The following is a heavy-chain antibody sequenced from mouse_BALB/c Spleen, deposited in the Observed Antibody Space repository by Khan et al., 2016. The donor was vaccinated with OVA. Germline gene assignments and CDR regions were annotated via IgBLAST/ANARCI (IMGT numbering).Heavy chain of an antibody. CDR1: GYTFPEFT. V-gene: IGHV1-18*01. CDR2: INPKNGDT. J-gene: IGHJ4*01. Sequence: VQLKQSGPELVKPGASVKISCKTSGYTFPEFTVHWVKQSLGKSLDWIGVINPKNGDTAYNQKFKGKATLTVDKSSSTAYMEFRSLTSEDSAVYYGGRDEERYWGQGTSVTGAS. CDR3: GRDEERY.